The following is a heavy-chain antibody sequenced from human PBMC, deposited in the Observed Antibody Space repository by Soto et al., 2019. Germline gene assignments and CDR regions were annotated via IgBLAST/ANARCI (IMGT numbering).Heavy chain of an antibody. CDR2: IKQDGSEK. CDR1: GFTFSSYW. Sequence: EVQLVESGGGLVQPGGSLRLSCAASGFTFSSYWMSWVRQAPGKGLEWVANIKQDGSEKYYVDSVKGRFTISRDNAKNSLSLQMNSLRAEDTAVYYCARDAGYYDFWSGYYTGGYFDYWGQGTLVTVSS. D-gene: IGHD3-3*01. CDR3: ARDAGYYDFWSGYYTGGYFDY. J-gene: IGHJ4*02. V-gene: IGHV3-7*01.